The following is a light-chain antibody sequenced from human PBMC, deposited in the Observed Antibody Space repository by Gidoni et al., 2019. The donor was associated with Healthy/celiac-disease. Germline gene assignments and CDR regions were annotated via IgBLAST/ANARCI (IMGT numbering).Light chain of an antibody. J-gene: IGKJ2*01. CDR3: QKYNNWPPYT. V-gene: IGKV3-15*01. CDR2: GAS. Sequence: EIVMTQSPATLSVSPGERATLSCRASQSVSSNLAWYQQKPGQAPRLLIDGASTRATGIPARFMGSGSGTEFTLTISSMQSEDFAVYYCQKYNNWPPYTFGQGTKLEIK. CDR1: QSVSSN.